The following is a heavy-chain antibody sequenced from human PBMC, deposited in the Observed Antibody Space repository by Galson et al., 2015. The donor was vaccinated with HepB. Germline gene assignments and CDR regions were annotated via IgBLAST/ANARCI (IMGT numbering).Heavy chain of an antibody. Sequence: SLRLSCAASGFTFSSYGMHWVRQAPGKGLEWVAVISYDGSNKYYADSVKRRFTISRDNSKNTLYLQMNSLSVEDTAVYYCAKARHSSSNPRDWCDPWGQGTRVTVSS. CDR3: AKARHSSSNPRDWCDP. V-gene: IGHV3-30*18. D-gene: IGHD6-6*01. CDR1: GFTFSSYG. CDR2: ISYDGSNK. J-gene: IGHJ5*02.